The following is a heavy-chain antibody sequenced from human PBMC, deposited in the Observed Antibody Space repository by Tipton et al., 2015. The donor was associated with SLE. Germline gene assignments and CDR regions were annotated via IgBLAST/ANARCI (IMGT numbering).Heavy chain of an antibody. J-gene: IGHJ4*02. CDR3: AIAVAGTLFFDY. Sequence: TLSLTCTVSGDSISNGDDYWSWIRQPPGKGLEWIGNIYYGGGTYYNPSLESRVTISLDTSKNQFSLKLNSVTAADTAVYYCAIAVAGTLFFDYWGQGALVTVSS. D-gene: IGHD6-19*01. CDR1: GDSISNGDDY. V-gene: IGHV4-31*03. CDR2: IYYGGGT.